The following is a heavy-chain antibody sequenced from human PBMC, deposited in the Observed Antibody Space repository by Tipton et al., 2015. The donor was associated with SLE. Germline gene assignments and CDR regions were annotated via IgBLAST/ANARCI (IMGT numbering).Heavy chain of an antibody. CDR3: VRRSDDYGDYFDY. CDR2: IYTSGIT. D-gene: IGHD4-17*01. J-gene: IGHJ4*02. CDR1: GGSISGNSNY. Sequence: TLSLTCSVSGGSISGNSNYWSWIRQPAGKGLEWIGRIYTSGITNYNPSLKSRVTISVDTSKYQFSLRLTSVTAADTAVYYCVRRSDDYGDYFDYWGQGTLVTVSS. V-gene: IGHV4-61*02.